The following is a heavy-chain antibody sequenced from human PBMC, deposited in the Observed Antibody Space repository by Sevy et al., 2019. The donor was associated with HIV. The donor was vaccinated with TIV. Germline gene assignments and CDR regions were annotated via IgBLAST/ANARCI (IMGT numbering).Heavy chain of an antibody. D-gene: IGHD3-22*01. CDR2: ISGSGSRT. J-gene: IGHJ6*03. CDR3: GKGGGGHYDPDEIGYYFYYYNMDV. CDR1: GFSFDSYG. Sequence: GGSLRLSCAVSGFSFDSYGMTWVRQAPGKGLEWVSGISGSGSRTYYADSVKGRFIISRDNSKNTLDLQMNSLRSEDTALYYWGKGGGGHYDPDEIGYYFYYYNMDVWGKGTTVTVSS. V-gene: IGHV3-23*01.